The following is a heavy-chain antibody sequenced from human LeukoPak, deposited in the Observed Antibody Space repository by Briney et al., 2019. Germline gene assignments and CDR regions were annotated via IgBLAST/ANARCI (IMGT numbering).Heavy chain of an antibody. J-gene: IGHJ5*02. CDR3: ARGRYCSGGSCYSFTSNGWFDP. CDR2: ISAYNGNT. Sequence: ASVKVSCKASGYTFTSYGISWVRQAPGQGLEWMGWISAYNGNTNYAQKLQGRVTMTTDTSTSTAYMELRSLRSDDTAVYYCARGRYCSGGSCYSFTSNGWFDPWGQGNPGHRLL. V-gene: IGHV1-18*01. CDR1: GYTFTSYG. D-gene: IGHD2-15*01.